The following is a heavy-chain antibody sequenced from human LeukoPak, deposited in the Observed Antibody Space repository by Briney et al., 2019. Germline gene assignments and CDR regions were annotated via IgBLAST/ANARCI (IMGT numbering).Heavy chain of an antibody. CDR3: ARDNMVRGVIVY. CDR1: GYTFTSYG. CDR2: ISAYNGNT. V-gene: IGHV1-18*01. J-gene: IGHJ4*02. Sequence: ASVTLSCKASGYTFTSYGISWVRQAPGQGLEWMGWISAYNGNTNYAQKLQGRVTMTTDTSTSTAYMELRSLRSDDTAVYYCARDNMVRGVIVYWGQGNLFTVSS. D-gene: IGHD3-10*01.